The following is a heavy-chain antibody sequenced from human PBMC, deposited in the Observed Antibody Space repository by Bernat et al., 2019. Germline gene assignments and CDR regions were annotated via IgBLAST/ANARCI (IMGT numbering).Heavy chain of an antibody. CDR3: AKVPNYSGDYVSDY. D-gene: IGHD4-17*01. J-gene: IGHJ4*02. Sequence: EVQLLESGGALVQPGGSLRLSCAASGFTFSSYAMSWVRQAPGKGLEWVSGISGRGGSTYYADSVKGRFTISRDNSKNTLYLQMNSLRAEDTAVYYCAKVPNYSGDYVSDYWGQGTLVTVSS. CDR2: ISGRGGST. CDR1: GFTFSSYA. V-gene: IGHV3-23*01.